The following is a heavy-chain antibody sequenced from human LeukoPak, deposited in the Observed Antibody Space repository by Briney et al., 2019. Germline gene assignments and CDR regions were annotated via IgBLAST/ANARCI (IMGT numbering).Heavy chain of an antibody. J-gene: IGHJ4*02. CDR1: GFTFSTYA. D-gene: IGHD1-1*01. CDR3: AKGRGDWNDVYDY. Sequence: GGSLRLSCAASGFTFSTYAMSWVRQAPGKGLEWVSAISGSGGSTYYADSVKGRFTISRDNSKNTLYLQMNSLRAEDTAVYYCAKGRGDWNDVYDYWGQGTLVTVSS. CDR2: ISGSGGST. V-gene: IGHV3-23*01.